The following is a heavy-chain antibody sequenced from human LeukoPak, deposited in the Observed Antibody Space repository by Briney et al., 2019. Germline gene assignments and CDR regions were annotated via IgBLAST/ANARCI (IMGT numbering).Heavy chain of an antibody. J-gene: IGHJ4*02. CDR1: GFTFSNAW. CDR2: IKSKTDGGTT. V-gene: IGHV3-15*01. D-gene: IGHD6-13*01. CDR3: TRGQDSISSTTTHYFDY. Sequence: GGSLRLSCAASGFTFSNAWMSWVRQAPGKGLEWVGRIKSKTDGGTTDYAAPVKGRFTISRDDSKNTLYLQMNSLKTEDTAVYYCTRGQDSISSTTTHYFDYWGQGTLVTVSS.